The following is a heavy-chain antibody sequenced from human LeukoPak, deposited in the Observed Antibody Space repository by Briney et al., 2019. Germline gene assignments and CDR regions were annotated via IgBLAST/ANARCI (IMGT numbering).Heavy chain of an antibody. J-gene: IGHJ4*02. CDR1: GYTFTGYY. CDR3: ARDHLSYSSGWVY. V-gene: IGHV1-2*02. Sequence: ASVKVSCKASGYTFTGYYMHWARQAPGQGLEWMGWINPNSGGTNYAQKFQGRVTMTRDTSISTAYMELSRLRSDDTAVYYCARDHLSYSSGWVYWGQGTLVTVSS. CDR2: INPNSGGT. D-gene: IGHD6-19*01.